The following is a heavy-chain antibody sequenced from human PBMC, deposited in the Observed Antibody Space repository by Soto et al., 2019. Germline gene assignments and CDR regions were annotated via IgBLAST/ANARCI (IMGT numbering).Heavy chain of an antibody. V-gene: IGHV1-18*01. D-gene: IGHD1-26*01. CDR3: ARGGAYTGGMDV. CDR2: INPYNGNT. CDR1: GYTFTSYG. J-gene: IGHJ6*02. Sequence: QVQLVQSGVEVKKPGASMKVSCKASGYTFTSYGFSWVRQAPGQGLEWMGWINPYNGNTNYARSLQGRVTMATDTSTSTAYMELRSLTSDDTAVYYCARGGAYTGGMDVWGQGTTVTVSS.